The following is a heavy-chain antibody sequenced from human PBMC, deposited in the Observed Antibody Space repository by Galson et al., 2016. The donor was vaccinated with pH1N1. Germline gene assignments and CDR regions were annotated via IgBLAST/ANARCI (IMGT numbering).Heavy chain of an antibody. D-gene: IGHD2-21*02. J-gene: IGHJ1*01. CDR2: IKQDGSVK. V-gene: IGHV3-7*04. Sequence: SLRLSCAASGFTFSTYWMTWVRQAPGKGLEWVANIKQDGSVKYYVDSVKGRFTISRDNAKNSLYLQMNSLRAEDTAVYYCARAIGVGDCYWGQGTLVTVSS. CDR1: GFTFSTYW. CDR3: ARAIGVGDCY.